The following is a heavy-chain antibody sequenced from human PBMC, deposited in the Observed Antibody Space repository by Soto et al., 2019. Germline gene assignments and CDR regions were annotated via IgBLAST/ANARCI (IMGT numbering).Heavy chain of an antibody. J-gene: IGHJ4*02. Sequence: SETLSLTCTVSGDSITTNSYFWAWIRQPPGKGLEWIGSIYYSGTTYYNPSLKSRVTISVDRSKNQFSLKLSSVTAADTAVYYCARVKASGVNFDYWGQGTLVTVSS. D-gene: IGHD3-10*01. CDR2: IYYSGTT. V-gene: IGHV4-39*01. CDR3: ARVKASGVNFDY. CDR1: GDSITTNSYF.